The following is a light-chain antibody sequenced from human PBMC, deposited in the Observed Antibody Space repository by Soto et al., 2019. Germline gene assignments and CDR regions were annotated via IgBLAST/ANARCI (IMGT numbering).Light chain of an antibody. V-gene: IGKV1-39*01. J-gene: IGKJ1*01. CDR3: QQSYSTPPWT. CDR2: AAS. CDR1: QSVSIY. Sequence: QSPSSLSASVGDRVTITCRASQSVSIYLNWYQQKPGKAPNLLISAASSLQNGVPSRFRGSGSGTDFTLTISGLQPEDFATYYCQQSYSTPPWTFGQGTKVDIK.